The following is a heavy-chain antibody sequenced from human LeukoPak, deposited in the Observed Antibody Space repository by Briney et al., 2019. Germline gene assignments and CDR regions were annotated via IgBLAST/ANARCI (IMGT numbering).Heavy chain of an antibody. V-gene: IGHV1-69*13. CDR1: GDTFSRYA. Sequence: ASVKVSCKASGDTFSRYAISWVRQAPGQGLEWMGGIIPVLSTANYAQKFQDRVTITADESTSTAYMELSSLRSEDTAVYYCARFYPYCTGGSCYSSFDYWGQGTLVTVSS. D-gene: IGHD2-15*01. CDR3: ARFYPYCTGGSCYSSFDY. CDR2: IIPVLSTA. J-gene: IGHJ4*02.